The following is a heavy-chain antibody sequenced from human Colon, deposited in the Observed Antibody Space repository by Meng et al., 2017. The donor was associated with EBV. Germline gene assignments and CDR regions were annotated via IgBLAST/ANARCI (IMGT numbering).Heavy chain of an antibody. CDR1: GDSISSHY. CDR3: ARVGQWLPIDY. V-gene: IGHV4-59*11. D-gene: IGHD6-19*01. CDR2: IYYSGTT. J-gene: IGHJ4*02. Sequence: QVQLQESGPGLVKPSEXPSLICSVSGDSISSHYWSWIRQPPGKGLEWIGDIYYSGTTNYNPSLNSRVTISVDTSKNQFSLNLSSVTAADTAVYYCARVGQWLPIDYWGQGTLVTVSA.